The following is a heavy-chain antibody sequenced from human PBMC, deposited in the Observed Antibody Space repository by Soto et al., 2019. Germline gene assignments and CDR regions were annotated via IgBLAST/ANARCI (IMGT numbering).Heavy chain of an antibody. Sequence: GSLRLSCAASGFTLSDHYIDWVRQAPGKGLEWVGRIRNKANSDTTEYAASVKGRFTISRDDSKNSLYLQMNSLKTEDTAVYYCARVHLRFYYDYWGQGALVTV. V-gene: IGHV3-72*01. CDR1: GFTLSDHY. J-gene: IGHJ4*02. CDR3: ARVHLRFYYDY. CDR2: IRNKANSDTT.